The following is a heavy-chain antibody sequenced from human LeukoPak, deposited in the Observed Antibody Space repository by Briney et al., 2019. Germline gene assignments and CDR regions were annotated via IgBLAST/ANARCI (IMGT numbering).Heavy chain of an antibody. CDR1: GYTFTSYA. V-gene: IGHV7-4-1*02. D-gene: IGHD6-13*01. CDR3: ARDLRKQLAHQADY. CDR2: INTNTGNP. Sequence: ASVEVSCKASGYTFTSYAMNWVRQAPGQGLEWMGWINTNTGNPTYAQGFTGRFVFSLDTSVSTAYLQISSLKAEDTAVYYCARDLRKQLAHQADYWGQGTLVTVSS. J-gene: IGHJ4*02.